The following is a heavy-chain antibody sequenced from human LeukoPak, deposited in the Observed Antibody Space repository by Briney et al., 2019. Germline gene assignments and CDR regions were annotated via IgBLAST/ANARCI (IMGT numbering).Heavy chain of an antibody. CDR1: GGTFSSYA. CDR2: IIPILGIA. CDR3: ARTICSGGSCYFSPQHMFDY. Sequence: SVKVSCKASGGTFSSYAISWVRQAPGQGLEWMGRIIPILGIANYAQKFQGRVTITADKSTSTAYMELSSLRSEDTAVYYCARTICSGGSCYFSPQHMFDYWGQGTLVTVSS. V-gene: IGHV1-69*04. J-gene: IGHJ4*02. D-gene: IGHD2-15*01.